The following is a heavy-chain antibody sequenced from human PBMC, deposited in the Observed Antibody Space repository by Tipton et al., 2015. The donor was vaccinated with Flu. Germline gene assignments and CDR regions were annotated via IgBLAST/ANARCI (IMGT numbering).Heavy chain of an antibody. CDR3: VRRVIVLLPACKRYHGMDV. CDR2: ISAYNGNT. Sequence: QSGPEVKRPGASVKVSCKASGYTFTSYGISWVRQAHGQGLEWMGWISAYNGNTNYAQILQGRVTMTTDTSTSTAYMELRSLRSDDTAVYYWVRRVIVLLPACKRYHGMDVWGQGTTVTGSS. CDR1: GYTFTSYG. J-gene: IGHJ6*02. V-gene: IGHV1-18*01. D-gene: IGHD2-2*01.